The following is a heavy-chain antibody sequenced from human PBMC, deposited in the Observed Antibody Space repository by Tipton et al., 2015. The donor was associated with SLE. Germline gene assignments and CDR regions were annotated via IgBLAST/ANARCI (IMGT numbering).Heavy chain of an antibody. V-gene: IGHV4-34*01. CDR1: GGSFSGYY. CDR3: ARGYRVGDYGDLWAFDI. CDR2: ISHSGST. J-gene: IGHJ3*02. D-gene: IGHD4-17*01. Sequence: TLSLTCAVYGGSFSGYYWSWIRQPPGKGLEWIGEISHSGSTNYNPSLKSRVTISVDTSKNQFSLKLSSVTAADTAVYYCARGYRVGDYGDLWAFDIWGQGTMVTVSS.